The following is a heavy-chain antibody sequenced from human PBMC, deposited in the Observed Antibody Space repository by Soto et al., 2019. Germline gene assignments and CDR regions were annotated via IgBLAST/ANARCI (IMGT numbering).Heavy chain of an antibody. D-gene: IGHD5-12*01. CDR2: INPSGGST. J-gene: IGHJ4*02. Sequence: ASVKVSCKASGYTFTSYYMHWVRQAPGQGLEWMGIINPSGGSTSYAQKFQGRVTMTRDTSTSTVYMELSSLRPEDTAVYYCARAPRTRYSGYELTDDYWGQGTLVTVSS. CDR3: ARAPRTRYSGYELTDDY. CDR1: GYTFTSYY. V-gene: IGHV1-46*03.